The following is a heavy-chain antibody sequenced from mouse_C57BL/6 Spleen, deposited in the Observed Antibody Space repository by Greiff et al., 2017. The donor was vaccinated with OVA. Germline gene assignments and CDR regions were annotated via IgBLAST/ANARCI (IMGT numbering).Heavy chain of an antibody. V-gene: IGHV5-17*01. D-gene: IGHD2-2*01. CDR2: ISSGSSTI. CDR3: ARTPIYYGYDDFAY. Sequence: EVQRVESGGGLVKPGGSLKLSCAASGFTFSDYGMHWVRQAPEKGLEWVAYISSGSSTIYYADTVKGRFTIFRDNAKNTLFLQMTSLRSEDTAMYYCARTPIYYGYDDFAYWGQGTLVTVSA. CDR1: GFTFSDYG. J-gene: IGHJ3*01.